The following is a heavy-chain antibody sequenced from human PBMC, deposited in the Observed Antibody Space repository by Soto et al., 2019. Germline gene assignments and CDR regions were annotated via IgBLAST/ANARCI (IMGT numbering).Heavy chain of an antibody. Sequence: QVQLVQSGAEVKKPGASVKVSCKASGYTFTSYAIHWVRQAPGQRLEGMGWINADNGNTKYSQKFQGRVTITRDTSASTAHMEVSSLRSEDTAVYYCARDWGNYYYGMDVWGQGTTVTVSS. CDR3: ARDWGNYYYGMDV. V-gene: IGHV1-3*01. CDR2: INADNGNT. D-gene: IGHD7-27*01. J-gene: IGHJ6*02. CDR1: GYTFTSYA.